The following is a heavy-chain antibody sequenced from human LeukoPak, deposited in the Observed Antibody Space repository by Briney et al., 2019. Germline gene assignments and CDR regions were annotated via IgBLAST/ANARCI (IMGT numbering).Heavy chain of an antibody. Sequence: SETLSLTCTVSGGSISGYYWSWIRRPPGKGLEWIGYIYYSGSTNYNPSLKSRLTISVDTSKNQFSLKLSSVTAADTAVYYCARFPRGNIYWYFDVWGRGTLVTVSS. V-gene: IGHV4-59*01. CDR1: GGSISGYY. CDR2: IYYSGST. J-gene: IGHJ2*01. CDR3: ARFPRGNIYWYFDV. D-gene: IGHD2/OR15-2a*01.